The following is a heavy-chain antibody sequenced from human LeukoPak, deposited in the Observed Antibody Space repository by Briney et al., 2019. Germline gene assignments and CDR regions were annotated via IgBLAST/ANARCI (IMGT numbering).Heavy chain of an antibody. CDR3: ARTKRITIFGVNRIDY. CDR2: MNPNSGNT. D-gene: IGHD3-3*01. Sequence: ASVKVSCKASGYTFTSYDINWVRQATGQGLEWMGWMNPNSGNTGYAQKFQGRVTMTRNTSISTAYMALSSLRSEDTAVYYCARTKRITIFGVNRIDYWGQGTLVTVSS. J-gene: IGHJ4*02. CDR1: GYTFTSYD. V-gene: IGHV1-8*01.